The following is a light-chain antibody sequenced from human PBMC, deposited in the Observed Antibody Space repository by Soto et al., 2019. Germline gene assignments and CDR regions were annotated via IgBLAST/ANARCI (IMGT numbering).Light chain of an antibody. CDR2: HTS. CDR1: QTVNSR. J-gene: IGKJ5*01. V-gene: IGKV3-20*01. Sequence: EIVLTQSPATLSSSPGERATLSCRASQTVNSRLAWYQHKPGQAPRLLIYHTSNRATGIPARFSGSGSGTDFTLTISRLEPEDFAVYYCQQYGGTPPITFGQGTRLEIK. CDR3: QQYGGTPPIT.